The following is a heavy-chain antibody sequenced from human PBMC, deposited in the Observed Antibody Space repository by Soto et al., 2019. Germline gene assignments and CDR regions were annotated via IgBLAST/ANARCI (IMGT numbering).Heavy chain of an antibody. CDR3: ARGDAPTVTAINFFDP. V-gene: IGHV4-4*02. CDR1: GDSINSKNW. D-gene: IGHD4-17*01. J-gene: IGHJ5*02. CDR2: IYHSGSA. Sequence: QVKLQESGPALVKPSGPLSLTCAVSGDSINSKNWWPWVRQSPGKGREWIGEIYHSGSANYNPSLKSRVTMSVDKSKNHFSLNLTSVTAADTAIYYCARGDAPTVTAINFFDPWGQGLLVTVSS.